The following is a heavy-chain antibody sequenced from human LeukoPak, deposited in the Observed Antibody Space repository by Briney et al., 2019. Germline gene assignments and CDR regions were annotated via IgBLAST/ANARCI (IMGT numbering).Heavy chain of an antibody. Sequence: SETLSLTCTVSGGSISSYYWSWIRQPPRKGLEWIGNIYYSGSTNYNPSLKSRVTISVDTSKNQFSLKLSSVTAADTAVYYCARGAVAGSNYWGQGTLVTVSS. CDR3: ARGAVAGSNY. CDR1: GGSISSYY. V-gene: IGHV4-59*08. CDR2: IYYSGST. D-gene: IGHD6-19*01. J-gene: IGHJ4*02.